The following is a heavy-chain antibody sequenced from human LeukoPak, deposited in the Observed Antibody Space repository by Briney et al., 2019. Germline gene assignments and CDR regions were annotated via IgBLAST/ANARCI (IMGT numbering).Heavy chain of an antibody. Sequence: SETLSLTCTVSGGSISSYYWSWIRQPAGKGLEWIGRIYTSGSTNYNPSLKSRVTMSVDTSKNQFSLKLSSVTAADTAVYYCASGNTGYDRDSFDIWGQGTMVTVSS. J-gene: IGHJ3*02. CDR1: GGSISSYY. V-gene: IGHV4-4*07. D-gene: IGHD5-12*01. CDR2: IYTSGST. CDR3: ASGNTGYDRDSFDI.